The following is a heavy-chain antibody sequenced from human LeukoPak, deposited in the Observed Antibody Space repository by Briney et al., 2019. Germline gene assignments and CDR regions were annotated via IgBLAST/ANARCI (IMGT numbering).Heavy chain of an antibody. Sequence: PGGSLRLSCVVSGFTFSDYAMSWVRQAPGKGLEWVSASSVGGGFTYYADSVRGRFTISRDNSKNTLSLQMNSLTVEDAAVYYCAKGGGSYWYFDLWGRGTVVTVSS. CDR3: AKGGGSYWYFDL. CDR1: GFTFSDYA. V-gene: IGHV3-23*01. J-gene: IGHJ2*01. CDR2: SSVGGGFT.